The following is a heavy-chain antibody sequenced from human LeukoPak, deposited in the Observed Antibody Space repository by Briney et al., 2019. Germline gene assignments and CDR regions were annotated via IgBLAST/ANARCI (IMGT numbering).Heavy chain of an antibody. J-gene: IGHJ5*02. CDR2: INPNSGGT. Sequence: ASVKVSCKASGYTFTGYYMHWVRQAPGQGLEWMGWINPNSGGTNYAQKFQGRVTMTRDTSISTAYMELSRLRSDDTAAYYCASSIAVAGPKGWFDPWAREPWSPSPQ. D-gene: IGHD6-19*01. CDR1: GYTFTGYY. CDR3: ASSIAVAGPKGWFDP. V-gene: IGHV1-2*02.